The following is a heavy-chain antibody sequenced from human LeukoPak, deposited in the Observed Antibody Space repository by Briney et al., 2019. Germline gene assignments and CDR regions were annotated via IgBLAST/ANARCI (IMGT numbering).Heavy chain of an antibody. CDR3: ARDLSAITIFGVVIKSAFDI. CDR2: MNPNSGNT. D-gene: IGHD3-3*01. CDR1: GYTFTSYD. V-gene: IGHV1-8*01. Sequence: ASVKVSCKASGYTFTSYDINWVRQATGQGLEWMGWMNPNSGNTGYAQKFQGRVTMTRNTSISTAYMELSSLRSEDTAVYYCARDLSAITIFGVVIKSAFDIWGQGTMVTVSS. J-gene: IGHJ3*02.